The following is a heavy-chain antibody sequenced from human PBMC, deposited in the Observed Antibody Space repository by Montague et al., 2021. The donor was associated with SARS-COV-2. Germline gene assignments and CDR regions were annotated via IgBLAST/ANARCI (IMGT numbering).Heavy chain of an antibody. CDR3: ARVCLVGDSTSLFDK. CDR1: GVVELRRR. V-gene: IGHV4-4*07. D-gene: IGHD1-26*01. CDR2: LLEKKN. Sequence: SETLSLTCTVSGVVELRRRSEEHTSELQSLAYLVCRLLLEKKNNYNPSLTGRAAMSIDSSKNEFSLRLTSVTAADTAVYYCARVCLVGDSTSLFDKWGQGAWVTGSS. J-gene: IGHJ4*02.